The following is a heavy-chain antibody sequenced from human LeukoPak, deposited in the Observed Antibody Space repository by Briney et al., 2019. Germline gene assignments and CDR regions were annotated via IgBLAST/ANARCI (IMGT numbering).Heavy chain of an antibody. D-gene: IGHD2/OR15-2a*01. V-gene: IGHV4-39*07. J-gene: IGHJ3*02. CDR2: IYYSGST. CDR3: ARGGTPSFYGIDAFDI. Sequence: SETLSLTCTVSGGSISSSSYYWGWIRQPPGKGLEWIGSIYYSGSTNYNPSLKSRVTISVDTSKNQFSLKLSSVTAADTAVYYCARGGTPSFYGIDAFDIWGQGTMVTVSS. CDR1: GGSISSSSYY.